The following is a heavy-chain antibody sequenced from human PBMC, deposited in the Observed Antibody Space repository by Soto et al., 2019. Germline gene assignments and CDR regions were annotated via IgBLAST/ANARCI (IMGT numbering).Heavy chain of an antibody. V-gene: IGHV1-2*02. CDR3: GLEPTGTGGFDY. CDR1: GGTFSSYA. CDR2: IDLDSSHT. D-gene: IGHD7-27*01. Sequence: QVQLVQSGAEVKKPGSSVKVSCKASGGTFSSYAISWVRQAPGQGLEWMAYIDLDSSHTKYAQRFQGRVTTTRDTSITTAYMELSGLRSDDTALYYCGLEPTGTGGFDYWGQGTVLTVSS. J-gene: IGHJ4*02.